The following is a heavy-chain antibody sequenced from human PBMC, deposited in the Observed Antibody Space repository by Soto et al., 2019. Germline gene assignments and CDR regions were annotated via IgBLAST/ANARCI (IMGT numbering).Heavy chain of an antibody. Sequence: QVQLQESGPGLVKPSETMSLTCTISGDSINNYFWNWIRQSPGKGLEWIGYISYSGSTSYNPSLQGRVTISSDTSKNQFSLELSSVTAADTAVYYCARARQRDTGRGLDVWGQGTTVTVSS. D-gene: IGHD5-18*01. J-gene: IGHJ6*02. CDR1: GDSINNYF. CDR2: ISYSGST. CDR3: ARARQRDTGRGLDV. V-gene: IGHV4-59*01.